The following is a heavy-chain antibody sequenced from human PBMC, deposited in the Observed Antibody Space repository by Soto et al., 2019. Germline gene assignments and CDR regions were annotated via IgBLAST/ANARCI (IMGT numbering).Heavy chain of an antibody. CDR3: AKGGPSIAARRNWFDP. D-gene: IGHD6-6*01. CDR2: ISGSGGST. Sequence: GGSLRLSFAASGFTFSSYAMSWVRQAPGKGLEWVSAISGSGGSTYYADSVKGRFTISRDNSKNTLYLQMNSLRAEDTAVYYCAKGGPSIAARRNWFDPWGQGTLVTVS. J-gene: IGHJ5*02. CDR1: GFTFSSYA. V-gene: IGHV3-23*01.